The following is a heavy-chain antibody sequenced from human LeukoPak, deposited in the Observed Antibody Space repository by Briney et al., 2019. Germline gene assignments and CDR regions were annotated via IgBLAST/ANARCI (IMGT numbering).Heavy chain of an antibody. CDR2: INHSGST. CDR1: GGSFSGYY. V-gene: IGHV4-34*01. Sequence: SETLSLTCAVYGGSFSGYYWSWIRQPPGKGLEWIGEINHSGSTNYNPSLKSRVTISVDTSKNQFSLKLSSVTAADTAVYYCARLGIAVAAVIDYWGQGTLVTVSS. D-gene: IGHD6-19*01. J-gene: IGHJ4*02. CDR3: ARLGIAVAAVIDY.